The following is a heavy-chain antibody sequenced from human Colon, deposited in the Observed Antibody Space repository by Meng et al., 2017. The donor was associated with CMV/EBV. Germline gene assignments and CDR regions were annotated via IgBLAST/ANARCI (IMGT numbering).Heavy chain of an antibody. CDR3: AKASDHYYDFYFDS. CDR2: IGGSGGSK. V-gene: IGHV3-23*01. D-gene: IGHD3-22*01. Sequence: ETLSLTCTVSGASITSTKWWSWVRQPPGKGLEWVSGIGGSGGSKFNADSVKGRFTISKDNSKNTLYLQMDSLTAEDSAVYYCAKASDHYYDFYFDSWGQGTLVTVSS. CDR1: GASITSTK. J-gene: IGHJ4*02.